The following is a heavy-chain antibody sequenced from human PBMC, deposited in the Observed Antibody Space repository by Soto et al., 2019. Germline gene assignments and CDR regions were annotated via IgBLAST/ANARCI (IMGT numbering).Heavy chain of an antibody. V-gene: IGHV3-21*01. D-gene: IGHD6-13*01. J-gene: IGHJ2*01. CDR1: GFTFSYYS. Sequence: EVQLVESGGGLVKPGGSLRLSCAASGFTFSYYSLNWVRQAPGKGLEWVSSISSSLTYINYADSVKGRFTISRDNAKXXXXXXXXXXXXXXXXXXXXAXXTSSWDSDWYFDLWGRGTLVTVSS. CDR3: AXXTSSWDSDWYFDL. CDR2: ISSSLTYI.